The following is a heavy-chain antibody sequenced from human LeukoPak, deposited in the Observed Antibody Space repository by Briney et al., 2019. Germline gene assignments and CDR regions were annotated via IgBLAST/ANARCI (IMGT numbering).Heavy chain of an antibody. J-gene: IGHJ4*02. D-gene: IGHD3-10*01. Sequence: ASVEVSCKASGYTFTNYGINWVRQAPGQGLEWMGWINTNTGNPMYAQGFTGRFVFSLDTSVSTAYLQWSSLKASDTAMYYCARRVMVRGVIRPPDYWGQGTLVTVSS. V-gene: IGHV7-4-1*02. CDR2: INTNTGNP. CDR1: GYTFTNYG. CDR3: ARRVMVRGVIRPPDY.